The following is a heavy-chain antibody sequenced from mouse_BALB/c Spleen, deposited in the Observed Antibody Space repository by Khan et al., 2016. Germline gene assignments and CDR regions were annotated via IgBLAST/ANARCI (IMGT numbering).Heavy chain of an antibody. CDR2: ISYSGYT. CDR3: ARYDYDWYFDV. CDR1: GYSITSDYA. D-gene: IGHD2-4*01. V-gene: IGHV3-2*02. J-gene: IGHJ1*01. Sequence: EVQLQESGPGLVKPSQSLSLTCTVTGYSITSDYAWHWIRQFPGNKLEWMGYISYSGYTSYNPSLKSRVSISRDTSKNLFFLQLNSVTAEDTATYYCARYDYDWYFDVWGAGTTVTVSS.